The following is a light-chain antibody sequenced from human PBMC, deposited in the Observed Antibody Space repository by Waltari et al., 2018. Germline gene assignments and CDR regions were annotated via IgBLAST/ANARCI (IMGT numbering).Light chain of an antibody. CDR2: WAS. J-gene: IGKJ1*01. CDR1: QSVSSSY. V-gene: IGKV3-20*01. Sequence: EIVLTQSPGTLSLSPGARATLSCRASQSVSSSYLAWYQQKPGQAPKLLIYWASTRASGVPDRFSGSGVLTEFTLTITNLQPEDVAVYYCQQYYVFPRTFGPGTKVTIK. CDR3: QQYYVFPRT.